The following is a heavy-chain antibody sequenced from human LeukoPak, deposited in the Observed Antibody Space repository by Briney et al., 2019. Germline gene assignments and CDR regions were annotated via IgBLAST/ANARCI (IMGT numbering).Heavy chain of an antibody. CDR3: ASSYCSGGSCTIFDY. CDR2: IYYSGST. Sequence: SETLSLTCTVSGGSISSYYWSWIRQPPGKGLEWIGYIYYSGSTNYNPSLKSRVTISVDTSKNQFSLKLSSVTAADTAVYYCASSYCSGGSCTIFDYWGQGTLVTVSS. J-gene: IGHJ4*02. D-gene: IGHD2-15*01. CDR1: GGSISSYY. V-gene: IGHV4-59*01.